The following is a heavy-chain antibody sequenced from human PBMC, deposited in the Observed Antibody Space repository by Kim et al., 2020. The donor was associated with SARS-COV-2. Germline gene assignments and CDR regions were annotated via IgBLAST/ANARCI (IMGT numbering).Heavy chain of an antibody. CDR2: NQ. D-gene: IGHD3-16*01. J-gene: IGHJ4*02. CDR3: ARDLVGFDY. Sequence: NQKYSQRFQGRATITRYTSARQACLELSSLGAEDTAVYYCARDLVGFDYWGQGTLVTVSS. V-gene: IGHV1-3*01.